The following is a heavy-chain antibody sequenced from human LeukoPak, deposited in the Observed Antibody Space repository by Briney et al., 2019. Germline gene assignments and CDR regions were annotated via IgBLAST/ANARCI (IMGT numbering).Heavy chain of an antibody. D-gene: IGHD3-22*01. CDR1: GGSFSGYY. Sequence: SETLSLTCAVYGGSFSGYYWTWIRQPPGKGLEWIGEINHSGSTNYNPSLKSRVTMSVDTSMNQFSLRLNSVTAADTAVYYCAREGPDTSDSYYVVWYFDLWGRGTLVTVSS. CDR2: INHSGST. J-gene: IGHJ2*01. CDR3: AREGPDTSDSYYVVWYFDL. V-gene: IGHV4-34*01.